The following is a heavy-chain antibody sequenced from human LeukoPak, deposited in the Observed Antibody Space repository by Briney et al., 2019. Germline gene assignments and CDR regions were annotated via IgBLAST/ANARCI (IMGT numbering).Heavy chain of an antibody. CDR3: ARAGWNSIFDY. CDR2: IHTSGST. D-gene: IGHD1-7*01. V-gene: IGHV4-61*02. Sequence: PSQTLSLTCTVSGGSISSGSYYWSWIRQPAGKGLEWIGRIHTSGSTNYNPSLKSRVTISVDTSKNQFFLKLSSVTAADTAVYYCARAGWNSIFDYWGQGTLVTVSS. CDR1: GGSISSGSYY. J-gene: IGHJ4*02.